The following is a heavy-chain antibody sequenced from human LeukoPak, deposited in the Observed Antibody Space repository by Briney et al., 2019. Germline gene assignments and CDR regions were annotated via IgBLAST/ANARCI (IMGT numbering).Heavy chain of an antibody. J-gene: IGHJ2*01. V-gene: IGHV1-46*01. CDR1: GYTFTSYY. Sequence: ASVKVSCKASGYTFTSYYMHWVRQAPGQGLEWMGIINPSGGSTSYAQKFQGRVTMTRDTSTSTVYMELSSLRSEDTAVYYCAREGVAASEDWYFDLWGRGTLVTVSS. CDR3: AREGVAASEDWYFDL. D-gene: IGHD2-15*01. CDR2: INPSGGST.